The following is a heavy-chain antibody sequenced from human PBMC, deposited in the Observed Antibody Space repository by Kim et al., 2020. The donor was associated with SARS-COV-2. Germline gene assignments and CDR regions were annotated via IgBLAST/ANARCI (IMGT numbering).Heavy chain of an antibody. D-gene: IGHD3-10*01. Sequence: DSVKGRFTSTRDNAKNSLYLQMNSLRAEDTALYYCAKGSGSFYYYYGMDVWGQGTTVTVSS. CDR3: AKGSGSFYYYYGMDV. V-gene: IGHV3-9*01. J-gene: IGHJ6*02.